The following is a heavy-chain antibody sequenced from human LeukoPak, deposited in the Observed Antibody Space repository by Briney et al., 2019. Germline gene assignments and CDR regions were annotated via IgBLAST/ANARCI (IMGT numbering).Heavy chain of an antibody. CDR2: INHSGST. CDR3: ARGRFTYGYGY. V-gene: IGHV4-34*01. J-gene: IGHJ4*02. CDR1: GGSFSGYY. D-gene: IGHD5-18*01. Sequence: SETLSLTCAVYGGSFSGYYWSWIRQPPGKGLEWIGEINHSGSTNYNPSLKSRVTISVDTSKNQFSLMPGSVTAADTAIYYCARGRFTYGYGYWGQGTLVTVSS.